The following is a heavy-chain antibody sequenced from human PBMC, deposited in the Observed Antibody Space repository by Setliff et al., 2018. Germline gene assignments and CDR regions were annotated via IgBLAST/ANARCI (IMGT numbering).Heavy chain of an antibody. J-gene: IGHJ4*02. V-gene: IGHV4-34*01. D-gene: IGHD3-3*01. Sequence: SETLSLTCAVSGGSFSGYYWSWIRQRPGKGLEWIGEIHHSGGTSYNPSLKSRVTISVDTSKNQFSLNLNSVTAADTAVYFCARTTHYDFWSGYLYWGQGTLVTVSS. CDR1: GGSFSGYY. CDR3: ARTTHYDFWSGYLY. CDR2: IHHSGGT.